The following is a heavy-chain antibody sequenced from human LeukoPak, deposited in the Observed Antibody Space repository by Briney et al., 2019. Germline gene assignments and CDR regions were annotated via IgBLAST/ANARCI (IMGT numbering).Heavy chain of an antibody. Sequence: SVKVSCKASGGSLNSYSISWVRQAPGQGLEWMGRITPVFDTAKYAQKFQGRVTITADVPSDTAYLELSSLTSEDTAMYFCAKQGGARQDYYMDVWGNGTTVTVSS. V-gene: IGHV1-69*15. CDR1: GGSLNSYS. CDR2: ITPVFDTA. D-gene: IGHD1/OR15-1a*01. J-gene: IGHJ6*03. CDR3: AKQGGARQDYYMDV.